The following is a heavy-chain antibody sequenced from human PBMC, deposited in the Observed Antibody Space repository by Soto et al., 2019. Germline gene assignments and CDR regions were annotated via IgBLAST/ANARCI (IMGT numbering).Heavy chain of an antibody. CDR1: GYTFTSYG. CDR3: AREPAAGDWFDP. J-gene: IGHJ5*02. CDR2: INTYNGNT. D-gene: IGHD6-13*01. V-gene: IGHV1-18*01. Sequence: QVQLVQSGAEVKKPGASVKVSCKASGYTFTSYGISWVRQAPGQGLEWMGWINTYNGNTYYAQKLQGRVTMTTDTSTSTAYMELRSLRSDDTAVYYWAREPAAGDWFDPWGQGTLVTVSS.